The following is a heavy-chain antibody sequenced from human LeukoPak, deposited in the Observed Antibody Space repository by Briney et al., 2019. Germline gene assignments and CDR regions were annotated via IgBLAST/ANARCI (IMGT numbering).Heavy chain of an antibody. CDR2: ISNSSPNI. V-gene: IGHV3-21*01. CDR3: ARGPGRTTNYDILTGYVYYFDY. J-gene: IGHJ4*02. Sequence: GGSLRLSCAASGFTFSSYSMNWVRQAPGKGLEWVSSISNSSPNIYYADSVKGRFTISRDSAKDSLFLQMNSLRAEDTAVYYCARGPGRTTNYDILTGYVYYFDYWGQGTLVTVSS. CDR1: GFTFSSYS. D-gene: IGHD3-9*01.